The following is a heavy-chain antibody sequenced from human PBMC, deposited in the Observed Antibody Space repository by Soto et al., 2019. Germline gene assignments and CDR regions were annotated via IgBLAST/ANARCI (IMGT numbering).Heavy chain of an antibody. V-gene: IGHV1-69*12. J-gene: IGHJ4*02. CDR1: GGTFSNHA. CDR3: TRGPDYEGYFDF. CDR2: IILPFGTA. D-gene: IGHD4-17*01. Sequence: QVQLVQSGAEVKKPGSSVKVSCRASGGTFSNHAVGWVRQAPGQGLEWMGGIILPFGTANYAQKFQGRSTITADESRATHYMEFSSLRFGETAVYYCTRGPDYEGYFDFWGQGTLVTVSS.